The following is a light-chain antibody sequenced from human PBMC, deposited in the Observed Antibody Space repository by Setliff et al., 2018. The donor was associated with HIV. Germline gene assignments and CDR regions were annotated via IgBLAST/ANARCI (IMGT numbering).Light chain of an antibody. V-gene: IGLV2-14*01. CDR3: SSYTSSSPLYV. J-gene: IGLJ1*01. CDR2: EVS. CDR1: SSDVGGYNY. Sequence: QSVLTQPASVSGSPGQSITISCTGTSSDVGGYNYVSWYQQHPGKAPKLMIYEVSNRPSGVSDRFSGSKSGNTASLTISGLQTEDEADYFCSSYTSSSPLYVFGTGTQV.